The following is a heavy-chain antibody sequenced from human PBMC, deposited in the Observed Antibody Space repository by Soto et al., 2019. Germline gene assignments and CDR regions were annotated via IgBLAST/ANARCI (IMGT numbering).Heavy chain of an antibody. V-gene: IGHV3-21*01. D-gene: IGHD4-17*01. CDR2: ISSSSSYI. CDR1: GFTFSRYS. CDR3: ERPIAKVTNAFDI. J-gene: IGHJ3*02. Sequence: GGSQRLSSEASGFTFSRYSINRIRQAPGKGLEWVSSISSSSSYIYYADSMNGRFTISRDNAKNSLYLQMNSLRAEYTAGYYCERPIAKVTNAFDIWVQGTMVTVSS.